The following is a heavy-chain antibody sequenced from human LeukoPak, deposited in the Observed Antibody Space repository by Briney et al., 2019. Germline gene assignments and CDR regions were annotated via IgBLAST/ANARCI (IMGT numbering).Heavy chain of an antibody. CDR1: GFTFSSYA. V-gene: IGHV3-30-3*01. Sequence: GRSLRLSCAASGFTFSSYAMHWVRQAPGKGLAWVAVISYDESNNSYAGSVKGRFTTSRDNSKNTLYLQMNSLRAEDTAVYYCARDPYSSGWHYFDYWGQGTLVTVSS. D-gene: IGHD6-19*01. CDR2: ISYDESNN. J-gene: IGHJ4*02. CDR3: ARDPYSSGWHYFDY.